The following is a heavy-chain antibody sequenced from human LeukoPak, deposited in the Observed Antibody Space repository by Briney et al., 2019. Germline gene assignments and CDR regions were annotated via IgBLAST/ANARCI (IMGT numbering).Heavy chain of an antibody. D-gene: IGHD6-19*01. CDR2: ISGSGDNT. V-gene: IGHV3-23*01. CDR3: AAPTKYSSGWYPAAFDI. J-gene: IGHJ3*02. CDR1: GFTFSSYA. Sequence: GGSLRLSCAASGFTFSSYAMSWVRQAPGKGLEWVSGISGSGDNTYYADSVKGRFTISRDNAKNSLYLQMNSLRAEDTAVYYCAAPTKYSSGWYPAAFDIWGQGTMVTVSS.